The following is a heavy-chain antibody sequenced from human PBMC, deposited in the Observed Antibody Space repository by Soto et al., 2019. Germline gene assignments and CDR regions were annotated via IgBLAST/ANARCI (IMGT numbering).Heavy chain of an antibody. Sequence: QVPLVQSGPDLKRPGASMKVSCKASGYTFTSYGISWVRQAPGQGLEWMAWISPLKGRTQYSQKAQGRVTLSTDTPSNTAYIEKTTLRVDDTAVYYCAMDYGDRPEYFKHWGQGTLVTVS. CDR1: GYTFTSYG. CDR2: ISPLKGRT. D-gene: IGHD4-17*01. V-gene: IGHV1-18*04. CDR3: AMDYGDRPEYFKH. J-gene: IGHJ1*01.